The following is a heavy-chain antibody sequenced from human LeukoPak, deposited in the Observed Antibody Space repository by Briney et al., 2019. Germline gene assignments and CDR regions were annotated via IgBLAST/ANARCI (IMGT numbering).Heavy chain of an antibody. CDR2: VNWNGGST. CDR1: GFTFSSYA. Sequence: PGGSLRLSCAASGFTFSSYAMSWVRQAPGKGLEWIFGVNWNGGSTGYADSVKGRFTISRDNAKNSLYLQMNSLRAEDTALYYCVRDRCSSTSCHDSPNWFDPWGQGTLVAVSS. D-gene: IGHD2-2*01. J-gene: IGHJ5*02. CDR3: VRDRCSSTSCHDSPNWFDP. V-gene: IGHV3-20*04.